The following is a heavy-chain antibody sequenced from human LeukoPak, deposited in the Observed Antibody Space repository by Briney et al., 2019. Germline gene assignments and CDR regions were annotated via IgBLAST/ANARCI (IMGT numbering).Heavy chain of an antibody. V-gene: IGHV3-53*01. Sequence: GGSLRLSCAASGFTVSDNYMTWVRQAPGKGLEWVSSIYNTGATHYAESVKGRFTTSRDNSKNTLFLQMNSLRAEDMAVYYCARIEWERLGRAFDIWGQGTMVTVSS. CDR1: GFTVSDNY. D-gene: IGHD1-26*01. J-gene: IGHJ3*02. CDR2: IYNTGAT. CDR3: ARIEWERLGRAFDI.